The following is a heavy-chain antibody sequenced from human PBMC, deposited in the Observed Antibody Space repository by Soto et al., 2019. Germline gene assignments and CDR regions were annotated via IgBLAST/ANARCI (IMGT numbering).Heavy chain of an antibody. CDR2: INPSSGNT. CDR1: GYSFTRHD. CDR3: AREAILFSGVIVFYGMDV. D-gene: IGHD3-3*01. J-gene: IGHJ6*02. Sequence: QVQLVQSGAEVKKPGASVKVSCKASGYSFTRHDINWVRQAPGQGLEWMGWINPSSGNTGYAQSFLGRLTMTTDTSASTAYMELSGLKSEDTAIYYCAREAILFSGVIVFYGMDVWGQGTTVTVPS. V-gene: IGHV1-8*01.